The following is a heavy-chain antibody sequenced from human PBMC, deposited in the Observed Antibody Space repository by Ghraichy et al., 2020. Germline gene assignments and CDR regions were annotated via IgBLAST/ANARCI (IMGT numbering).Heavy chain of an antibody. D-gene: IGHD3-22*01. CDR1: GDSIKNKY. J-gene: IGHJ4*02. Sequence: SETLSLTCTVFGDSIKNKYWSWIRQPPGKGLEWIGYISDSGDTDYNPSLKSRVTMSRDTSLNTFSLTLTSVTAADTAAYYCARHTNAYYELFYWGPGILVTVSS. V-gene: IGHV4-59*01. CDR2: ISDSGDT. CDR3: ARHTNAYYELFY.